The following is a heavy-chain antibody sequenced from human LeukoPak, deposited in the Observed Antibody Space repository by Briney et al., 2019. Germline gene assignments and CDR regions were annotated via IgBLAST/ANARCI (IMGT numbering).Heavy chain of an antibody. Sequence: SETLSLTCTVFRGSLNNYYWTWIRQPPGKGLEWIGYIYYSGTTNYNPSLKSRVTISIDTSKNHFSLKLTSVTAADTAVYYCARAPRTVTTLQDAFDISGQGTMVTVSS. CDR2: IYYSGTT. J-gene: IGHJ3*02. D-gene: IGHD4-17*01. CDR1: RGSLNNYY. V-gene: IGHV4-59*12. CDR3: ARAPRTVTTLQDAFDI.